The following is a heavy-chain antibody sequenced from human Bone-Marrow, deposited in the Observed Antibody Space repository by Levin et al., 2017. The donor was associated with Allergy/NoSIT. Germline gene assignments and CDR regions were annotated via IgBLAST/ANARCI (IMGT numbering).Heavy chain of an antibody. CDR1: GFAFSRNE. J-gene: IGHJ4*02. Sequence: GGSLRLSCAASGFAFSRNEMNWARQAPGKGLEWLSYISRNGSTVYYSESVRGRFTISRDNARNFLFLQMNSLRPEDTAIYYCATNYVYDYWGQGTLVTVSS. CDR3: ATNYVYDY. V-gene: IGHV3-48*03. D-gene: IGHD3-16*01. CDR2: ISRNGSTV.